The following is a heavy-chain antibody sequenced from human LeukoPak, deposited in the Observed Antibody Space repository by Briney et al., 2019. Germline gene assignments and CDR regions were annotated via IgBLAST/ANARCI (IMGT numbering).Heavy chain of an antibody. Sequence: GGSLRLSCAASGFTFSDYSMHWVRQAPGKGLNWVAFIRYDGNNKYYADSVKGRFTISRDNSKNMLYLEVNSLSTEDTAVYYCARDGMTYGRHFDYWGQGALVTVSS. J-gene: IGHJ4*02. CDR1: GFTFSDYS. V-gene: IGHV3-30*02. D-gene: IGHD3-10*01. CDR2: IRYDGNNK. CDR3: ARDGMTYGRHFDY.